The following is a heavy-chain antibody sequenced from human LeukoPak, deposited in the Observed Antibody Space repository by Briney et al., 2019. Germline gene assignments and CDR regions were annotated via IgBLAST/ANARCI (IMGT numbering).Heavy chain of an antibody. D-gene: IGHD3-22*01. CDR1: GGSISSYY. Sequence: SETLSLTCTVSGGSISSYYWSWIRQPPGKGLEWIGYIYYSGSTNYNPSLKSRVTISVDTSKNQFSLKLSSVTAADTAVYYCARGLVDYYDSSGYYLDNWFDPWGQGTLVTVSS. CDR2: IYYSGST. V-gene: IGHV4-59*01. J-gene: IGHJ5*02. CDR3: ARGLVDYYDSSGYYLDNWFDP.